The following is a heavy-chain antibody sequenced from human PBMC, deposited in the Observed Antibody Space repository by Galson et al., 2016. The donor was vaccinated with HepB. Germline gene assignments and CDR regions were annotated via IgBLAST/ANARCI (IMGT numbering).Heavy chain of an antibody. Sequence: SLRLSCAASGFAFDDYTMHWVRQAPGKGLEWVSLITWDGATTYYADSVKGRFTISRDNGKSSVHLQMNSLRSEDTALYYCAKDFANSLGYGYLDYWGPGTLVTVSS. V-gene: IGHV3-43*01. CDR1: GFAFDDYT. CDR2: ITWDGATT. D-gene: IGHD5-18*01. CDR3: AKDFANSLGYGYLDY. J-gene: IGHJ4*02.